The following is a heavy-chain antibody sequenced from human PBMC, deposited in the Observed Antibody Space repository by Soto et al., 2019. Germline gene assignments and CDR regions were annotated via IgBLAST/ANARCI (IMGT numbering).Heavy chain of an antibody. D-gene: IGHD6-13*01. Sequence: EVQLLESGGGLVQPGGSLRLSCAASGFTFSSYAMSWVRQAPGKGLEWVSAVGTGGTAYYSDSVKDRFIISRDNSKNTLYLQMNSLRAEDTAVYYCVPSIPAAGTRYFQHWGQGTLVPVSS. V-gene: IGHV3-23*01. CDR3: VPSIPAAGTRYFQH. CDR1: GFTFSSYA. J-gene: IGHJ1*01. CDR2: VGTGGTA.